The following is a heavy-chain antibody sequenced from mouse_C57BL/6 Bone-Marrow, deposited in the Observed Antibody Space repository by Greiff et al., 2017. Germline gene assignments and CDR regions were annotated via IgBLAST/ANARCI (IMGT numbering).Heavy chain of an antibody. V-gene: IGHV5-4*01. J-gene: IGHJ3*01. D-gene: IGHD1-1*01. CDR2: ISDGGSYT. Sequence: EVHLVESGGGLVKPGGSLKLSCAASGFTFSSYAMSWVRQTPEKRLEWVATISDGGSYTYYPDNVKGRFTISRAHAKNNLYLQMSHLKSEDTAMYYCARDRDYYGSSLFAYWGQGTLVTVSA. CDR3: ARDRDYYGSSLFAY. CDR1: GFTFSSYA.